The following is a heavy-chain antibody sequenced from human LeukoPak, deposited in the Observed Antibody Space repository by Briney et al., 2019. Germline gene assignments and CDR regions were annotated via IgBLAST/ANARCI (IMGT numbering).Heavy chain of an antibody. V-gene: IGHV3-30*03. Sequence: GGSLRLSCAASGFTFSSYSMKWVRQAPGKGLEWVAVISYDGSNKYYADSVKGRFTISRDNSKNTLYLQMNSLRAEDTAVYYCARGYGDYSLPDYWGQGTLVTVSS. CDR1: GFTFSSYS. CDR3: ARGYGDYSLPDY. CDR2: ISYDGSNK. D-gene: IGHD4-17*01. J-gene: IGHJ4*02.